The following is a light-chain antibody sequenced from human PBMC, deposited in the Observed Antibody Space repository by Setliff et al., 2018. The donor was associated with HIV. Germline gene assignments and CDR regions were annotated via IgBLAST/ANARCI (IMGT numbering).Light chain of an antibody. V-gene: IGLV2-11*01. CDR1: SRVVGASNS. CDR2: DVS. J-gene: IGLJ1*01. Sequence: QSALTQPRSVSGSPGQSVTISCTGTSRVVGASNSVSWYQHPPGKAPKVIIYDVSERPSGVPDRFSGSKSGNTASLTISGLQAEDEADYYCCSYAGSYTSLYGFGTGTKVTVL. CDR3: CSYAGSYTSLYG.